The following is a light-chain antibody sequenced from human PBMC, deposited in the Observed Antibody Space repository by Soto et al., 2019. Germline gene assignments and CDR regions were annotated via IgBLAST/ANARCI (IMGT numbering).Light chain of an antibody. Sequence: EIVLTQSPGTLSLSPGERVTLSCRASQSVSSSYLAWYQQKPGQAPRLLIYGASSRATGIPDRFSGSGSGTAFPLTISRLEPEDLALYCCQQSGSSPYTFGQGTKLEI. CDR1: QSVSSSY. CDR3: QQSGSSPYT. CDR2: GAS. V-gene: IGKV3-20*01. J-gene: IGKJ2*01.